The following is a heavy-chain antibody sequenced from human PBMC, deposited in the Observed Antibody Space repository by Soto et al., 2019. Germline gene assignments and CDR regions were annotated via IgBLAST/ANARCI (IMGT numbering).Heavy chain of an antibody. V-gene: IGHV3-30*18. CDR2: ISYDGSNK. D-gene: IGHD6-19*01. Sequence: GGSLRLSCAASGFTFSSYGMHWVRQAPGKGLEWVAVISYDGSNKYYADSVKGRFTISRDNSKNTLYLQMNSLRAEDTAVYYCAQDTNGPLKKIAAAGSIAVAGTTVFDYWGQGTLVTVSS. CDR1: GFTFSSYG. J-gene: IGHJ4*02. CDR3: AQDTNGPLKKIAAAGSIAVAGTTVFDY.